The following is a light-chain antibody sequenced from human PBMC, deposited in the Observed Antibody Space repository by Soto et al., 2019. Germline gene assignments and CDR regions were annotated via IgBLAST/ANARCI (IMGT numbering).Light chain of an antibody. CDR3: QQVYSTTRIT. J-gene: IGKJ5*01. CDR1: QSIKNY. Sequence: DIQMTQSPSSLSAAIGDRVTITCRASQSIKNYLNWYQHKPGAAPKLLIFGASNLESGVPSRFSGSGSGTEFSLSISSLQPEDFATYCCQQVYSTTRITFGQGTRVEIK. CDR2: GAS. V-gene: IGKV1-39*01.